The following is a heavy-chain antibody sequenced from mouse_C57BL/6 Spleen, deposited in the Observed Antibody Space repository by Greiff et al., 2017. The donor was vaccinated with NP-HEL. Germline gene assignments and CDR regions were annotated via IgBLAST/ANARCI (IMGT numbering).Heavy chain of an antibody. CDR3: ARTLYYHGSSHYFDY. CDR2: IDPSDSYT. Sequence: VQLQQPGAELVMPGASVKLSCKASGYTFTSYWMHWVKQRPGQGLEWIGEIDPSDSYTNYNQKFKGKSTLTVDKSSSTAYMQLSSLTSEDSAVYYCARTLYYHGSSHYFDYWGQGTTLTVSS. J-gene: IGHJ2*01. CDR1: GYTFTSYW. V-gene: IGHV1-69*01. D-gene: IGHD1-1*01.